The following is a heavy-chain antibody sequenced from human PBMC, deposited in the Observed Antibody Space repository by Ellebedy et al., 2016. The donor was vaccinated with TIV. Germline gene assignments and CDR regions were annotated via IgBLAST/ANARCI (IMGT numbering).Heavy chain of an antibody. D-gene: IGHD6-13*01. CDR1: GFTFEDYA. Sequence: GESLKISCAASGFTFEDYAMHWVRQGPGKGLEWVSLISGDGGGTYYADSVKGRFTISRDNSKNTLYLQMNSLRLEDTAVYYCAKEMIASSLFWGQGSLVIVSS. CDR2: ISGDGGGT. J-gene: IGHJ4*02. V-gene: IGHV3-43*02. CDR3: AKEMIASSLF.